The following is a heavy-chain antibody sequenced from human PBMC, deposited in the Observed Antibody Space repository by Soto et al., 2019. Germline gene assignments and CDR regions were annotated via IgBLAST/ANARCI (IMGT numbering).Heavy chain of an antibody. J-gene: IGHJ4*02. CDR2: ISGSGGST. D-gene: IGHD3-10*01. CDR1: GFTFSSYA. Sequence: GGSLRLSCAASGFTFSSYAMSWVRQAPGKGLEWVSAISGSGGSTYYADSVKGRFTISRDNSKNTLYPQMNSLRAEDTAVYYCAKDYIDGVGPEDGSGIDYWGQGTLVTV. CDR3: AKDYIDGVGPEDGSGIDY. V-gene: IGHV3-23*01.